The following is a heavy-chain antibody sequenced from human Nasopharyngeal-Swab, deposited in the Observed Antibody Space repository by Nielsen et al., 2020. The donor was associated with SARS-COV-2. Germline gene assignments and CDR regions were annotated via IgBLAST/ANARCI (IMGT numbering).Heavy chain of an antibody. CDR3: VLPSIAAPGRDS. D-gene: IGHD6-13*01. CDR1: GFFFGNYW. J-gene: IGHJ4*02. V-gene: IGHV3-7*01. Sequence: GGSLRLSCAASGFFFGNYWMSWVRQAPGKGLEWVANIEQDGVETHYVDSVTGRLTISRDNAETSLYLQMNSLRVEDTALYYCVLPSIAAPGRDSWGQGTLVTVSS. CDR2: IEQDGVET.